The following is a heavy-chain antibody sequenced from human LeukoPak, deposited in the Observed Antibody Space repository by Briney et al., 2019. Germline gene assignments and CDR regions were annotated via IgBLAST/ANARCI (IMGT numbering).Heavy chain of an antibody. J-gene: IGHJ4*02. CDR2: ISSSGSTI. CDR1: GFTFSSYE. D-gene: IGHD6-13*01. CDR3: ARGYRSGYSSSWKLDY. Sequence: PGGSLRLSCAASGFTFSSYEMNWVRQAPGKGLEWVSYISSSGSTIYYADSVKGRFTISRDNAKNSLYLQMNSLRAEDTAVYYCARGYRSGYSSSWKLDYWGQGTLVTVSS. V-gene: IGHV3-48*03.